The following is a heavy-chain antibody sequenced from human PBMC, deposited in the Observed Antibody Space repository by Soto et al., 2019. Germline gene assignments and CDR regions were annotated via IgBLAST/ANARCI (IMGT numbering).Heavy chain of an antibody. D-gene: IGHD5-18*01. CDR3: ASLLDTAMVPYYYYYYSMDV. Sequence: GESLKISCKGSGYSFTSYWISWVRQMPGKGLEWMGRIDPSDSYTNYSPSFQGHVTISADKSISTAYLQWSSLKASDTAMYYCASLLDTAMVPYYYYYYSMDVWGQGTTVTVSS. CDR2: IDPSDSYT. CDR1: GYSFTSYW. V-gene: IGHV5-10-1*01. J-gene: IGHJ6*02.